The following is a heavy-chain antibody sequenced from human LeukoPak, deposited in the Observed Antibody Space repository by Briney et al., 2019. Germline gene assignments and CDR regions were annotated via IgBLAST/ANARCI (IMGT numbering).Heavy chain of an antibody. CDR2: ISDGGDST. CDR1: GFTFSNYP. CDR3: AKNRGQPVDY. V-gene: IGHV3-23*01. Sequence: GGSLRLSCAASGFTFSNYPMSWVRQAPGKGLEWVSTISDGGDSTYYADSVKGRFTISRDNSRNTLYLQMNSLRAEDTAVYYCAKNRGQPVDYWGQGTLVTVSS. J-gene: IGHJ4*02. D-gene: IGHD6-13*01.